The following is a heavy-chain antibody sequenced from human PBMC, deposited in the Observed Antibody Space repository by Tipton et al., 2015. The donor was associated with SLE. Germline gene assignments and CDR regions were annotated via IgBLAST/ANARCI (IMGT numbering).Heavy chain of an antibody. Sequence: GLVKPSQTLSLTCAISGDSVSSDNAAWNWIRQSPSGGLEWLGRTYYRSKWYDDYAVSVKSRITINPDTSKNQFSLQLKSVSPEDTAVYHCARHGLGFSYAVMDVWGKGTTVTVSS. J-gene: IGHJ6*03. D-gene: IGHD5-18*01. V-gene: IGHV6-1*01. CDR3: ARHGLGFSYAVMDV. CDR2: TYYRSKWYD. CDR1: GDSVSSDNAA.